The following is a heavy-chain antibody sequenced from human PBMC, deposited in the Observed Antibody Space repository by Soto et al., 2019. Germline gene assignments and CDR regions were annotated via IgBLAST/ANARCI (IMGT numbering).Heavy chain of an antibody. CDR1: GFTFSSYG. V-gene: IGHV3-30*18. CDR2: ISYDGSNK. CDR3: AKEGGYYGSGSYSVGENYYGMDV. D-gene: IGHD3-10*01. Sequence: QVQLVESGGGVVQTGRSQRLSCAASGFTFSSYGMHWVRQAPGKGLEWVAVISYDGSNKYYADSVKGRFTISRDNSKNTLYLQMNRLRAEATAVYYCAKEGGYYGSGSYSVGENYYGMDVWGQGTTVTVSS. J-gene: IGHJ6*02.